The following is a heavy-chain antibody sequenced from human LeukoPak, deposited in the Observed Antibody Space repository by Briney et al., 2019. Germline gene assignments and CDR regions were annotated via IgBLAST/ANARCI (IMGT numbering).Heavy chain of an antibody. CDR3: ARDLGMGDTAMVTLGY. Sequence: GGSLRLSCAASGFTFDDYGMSWVRQAPGKGLEWVSGINWNGGSTGYADSVKGRFTISRENAKNSLYLQMNSLRAEDTALYYCARDLGMGDTAMVTLGYWGQGTLVTVSS. CDR2: INWNGGST. V-gene: IGHV3-20*04. J-gene: IGHJ4*02. CDR1: GFTFDDYG. D-gene: IGHD5-18*01.